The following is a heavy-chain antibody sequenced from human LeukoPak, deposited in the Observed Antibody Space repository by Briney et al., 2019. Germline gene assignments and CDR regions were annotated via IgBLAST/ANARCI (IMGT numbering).Heavy chain of an antibody. Sequence: PGGSLRLSCAASGFTFSSYAMSWVRQAPGKGLEWVSAISGSGGSTYYADSVKGRFTISRDNSKNTLYLQMNSLRAEDTAVYYCAKFPGGSGSYLLPDAFDIWGQGTMVTVSS. CDR2: ISGSGGST. J-gene: IGHJ3*02. CDR3: AKFPGGSGSYLLPDAFDI. V-gene: IGHV3-23*01. CDR1: GFTFSSYA. D-gene: IGHD3-10*01.